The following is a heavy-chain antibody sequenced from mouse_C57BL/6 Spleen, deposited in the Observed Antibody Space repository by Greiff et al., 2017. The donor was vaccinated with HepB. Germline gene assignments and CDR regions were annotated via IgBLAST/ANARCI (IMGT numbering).Heavy chain of an antibody. V-gene: IGHV5-17*01. CDR2: ISSGSSTI. CDR1: GFTFSDYG. J-gene: IGHJ4*01. D-gene: IGHD3-3*01. Sequence: EVQGVESGGGLVKPGGSLKLSCAASGFTFSDYGMHWVRQAPEKGLEWVAYISSGSSTIYYADTVKGRFTISRDNSKNTLFLQMTSLRSEDTAMYYCARWGRNYAMDYWGQGTSVTVSS. CDR3: ARWGRNYAMDY.